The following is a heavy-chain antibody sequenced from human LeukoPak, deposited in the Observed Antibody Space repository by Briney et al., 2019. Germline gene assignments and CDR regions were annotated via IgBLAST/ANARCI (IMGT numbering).Heavy chain of an antibody. CDR3: ARALALGANYYNYYYLDV. D-gene: IGHD3-16*01. V-gene: IGHV1-8*01. CDR2: MNPSSGNT. J-gene: IGHJ6*03. Sequence: GASVKVSCKASGYTFTSYDINWVRQATGQGLEWMGWMNPSSGNTGYAQKFQGRVTMTWNTSISTAYMQLSSLRSEDTAVYYCARALALGANYYNYYYLDVWGKGTTVTVSS. CDR1: GYTFTSYD.